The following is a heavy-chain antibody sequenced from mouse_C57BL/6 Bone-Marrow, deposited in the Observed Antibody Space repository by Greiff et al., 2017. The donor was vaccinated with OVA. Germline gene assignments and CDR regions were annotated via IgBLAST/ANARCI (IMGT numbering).Heavy chain of an antibody. J-gene: IGHJ4*01. D-gene: IGHD3-3*01. CDR1: GFSLTSYG. CDR3: AISDRARAMDY. CDR2: IWRGGGT. V-gene: IGHV2-5*01. Sequence: VKLMEPGPGLVQPSQSLSITCTVSGFSLTSYGVHWVRQSPGKGLEWLGVIWRGGGTDYNAAFMSRLSITKDNSKSHVFFKMNSLQADDTARDYGAISDRARAMDYWGQGTSVTVSS.